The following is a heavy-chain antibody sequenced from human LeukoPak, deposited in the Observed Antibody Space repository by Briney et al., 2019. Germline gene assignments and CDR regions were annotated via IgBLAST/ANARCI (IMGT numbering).Heavy chain of an antibody. Sequence: ASVKVSCEASGYTFTSYGISWVRQAPGQGLEWMGWISAYNGNTNYAQKLQGRVTMTTDTSTSTACMELRSLRSDDTAVYYCARETSYGSGSFRRDYYYYYGMDVWGQGTTVTVSS. V-gene: IGHV1-18*01. CDR3: ARETSYGSGSFRRDYYYYYGMDV. CDR2: ISAYNGNT. D-gene: IGHD3-10*01. CDR1: GYTFTSYG. J-gene: IGHJ6*02.